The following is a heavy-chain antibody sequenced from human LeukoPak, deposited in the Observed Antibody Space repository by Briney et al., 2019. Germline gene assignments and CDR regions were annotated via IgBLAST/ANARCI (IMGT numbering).Heavy chain of an antibody. D-gene: IGHD6-25*01. J-gene: IGHJ4*02. CDR3: ARDTAALDY. CDR1: GGSISGHY. V-gene: IGHV4-59*11. Sequence: SETLSLTCTVSGGSISGHYWSWIRQSPGKGLEWLGYIYYSGNTAYNPSLKSRITISVDTSKNQFSLRLNSVTAADTAVYYCARDTAALDYWGQGTLVTVSS. CDR2: IYYSGNT.